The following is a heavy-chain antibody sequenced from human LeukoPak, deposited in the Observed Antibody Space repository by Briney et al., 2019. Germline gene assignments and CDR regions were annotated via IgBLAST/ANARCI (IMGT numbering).Heavy chain of an antibody. Sequence: SEALSLTCTVSGDSLSSHYWSWIRQPTGKGLEWIGYIYGSGSTHYDPSLRSRVTISEDTSKNQFSLKLTSVTAADTAVYYCARNVGWYSHDSWGQGTLVTVSS. CDR1: GDSLSSHY. CDR2: IYGSGST. CDR3: ARNVGWYSHDS. D-gene: IGHD6-19*01. V-gene: IGHV4-59*08. J-gene: IGHJ4*02.